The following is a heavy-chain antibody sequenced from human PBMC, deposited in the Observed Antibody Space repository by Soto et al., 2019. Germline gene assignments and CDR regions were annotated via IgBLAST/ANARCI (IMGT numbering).Heavy chain of an antibody. CDR1: GFTFSSYW. CDR3: AREGRIAARPVNWFDP. J-gene: IGHJ5*02. CDR2: IKQDGSEN. V-gene: IGHV3-7*01. Sequence: PGGSLRLSCAASGFTFSSYWMSWVRQAPGKGLEWVANIKQDGSENFYVDSVKGRFTISRDNAKVSLYLQMNSLRAEDTAVYYCAREGRIAARPVNWFDPWGQGTQVTVSS. D-gene: IGHD6-6*01.